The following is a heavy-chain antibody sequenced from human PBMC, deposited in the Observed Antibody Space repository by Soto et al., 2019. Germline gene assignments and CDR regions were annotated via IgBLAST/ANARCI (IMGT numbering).Heavy chain of an antibody. D-gene: IGHD3-10*01. CDR3: ASGLITWSSDY. CDR2: IYSGGST. V-gene: IGHV3-53*02. Sequence: EVQLVETGGGLIQIGGSLRLSCAASGFTVINNYMSWVRQAPGKGLEWVSVIYSGGSTYYADSVKGRFTISRDNSKNTLYLQMNSLRAEDTAVYYCASGLITWSSDYWGQGTLVTVSS. CDR1: GFTVINNY. J-gene: IGHJ4*02.